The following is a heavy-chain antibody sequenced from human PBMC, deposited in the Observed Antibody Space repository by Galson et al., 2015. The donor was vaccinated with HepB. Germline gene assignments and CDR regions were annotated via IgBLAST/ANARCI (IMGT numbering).Heavy chain of an antibody. CDR2: ISSGSSYT. CDR3: ARAGMSNYFDTSGWYFDL. D-gene: IGHD3-22*01. V-gene: IGHV3-11*06. Sequence: SLRLSCAASGFSFSDSYMTWIRQAPGRGLEWISYISSGSSYTNYADSMKGRLTISRDNAKNSLYLQMNSLRAEDTAVYYCARAGMSNYFDTSGWYFDLWGRGTLVTVSS. J-gene: IGHJ2*01. CDR1: GFSFSDSY.